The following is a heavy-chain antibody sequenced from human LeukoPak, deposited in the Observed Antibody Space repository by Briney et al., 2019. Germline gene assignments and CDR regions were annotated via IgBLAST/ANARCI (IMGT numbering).Heavy chain of an antibody. D-gene: IGHD3-10*01. Sequence: SGTLSLTCAVSGGSISSSNWWSWVRQPPGKGLEWIGEIYHSGSTNYNPSLKSRVTISVDTSKNQFSLKLSSVTAADTAVYYCARVDMVRGIITAVFDYWGQGTLVTVSS. CDR3: ARVDMVRGIITAVFDY. V-gene: IGHV4-4*02. CDR2: IYHSGST. CDR1: GGSISSSNW. J-gene: IGHJ4*02.